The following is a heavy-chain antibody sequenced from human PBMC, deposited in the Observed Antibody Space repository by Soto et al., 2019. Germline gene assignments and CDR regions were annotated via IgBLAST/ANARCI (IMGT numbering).Heavy chain of an antibody. CDR1: GFTFSNAW. D-gene: IGHD5-12*01. J-gene: IGHJ4*02. Sequence: EVQLVESGGGLVKPGGSLRLSCAASGFTFSNAWMTWVRQAPGKGLEWVGRIKSKTDGGTTDYADPVKGRFTMSRDDSKNTLYLQMNSLKTEDTAVYYCTTATYIVTTSIMGRCGQGTLVTVSS. CDR3: TTATYIVTTSIMGR. CDR2: IKSKTDGGTT. V-gene: IGHV3-15*01.